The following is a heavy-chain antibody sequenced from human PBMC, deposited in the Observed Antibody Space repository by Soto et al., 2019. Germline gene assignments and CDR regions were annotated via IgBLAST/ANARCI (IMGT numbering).Heavy chain of an antibody. Sequence: ASVKVSCTASGYTFNSYAMHWVRQDPGQRLEWMGWNNAGHGNTKYSQKFQGRVTITRDTSASTAYMELSSLRSEDTAVYYCARGYSYGLCDYWGQGTLVTVSS. D-gene: IGHD5-18*01. CDR3: ARGYSYGLCDY. CDR1: GYTFNSYA. CDR2: NNAGHGNT. J-gene: IGHJ4*02. V-gene: IGHV1-3*01.